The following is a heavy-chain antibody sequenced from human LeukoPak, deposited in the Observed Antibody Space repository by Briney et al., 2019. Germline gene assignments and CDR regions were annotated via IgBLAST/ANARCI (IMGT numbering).Heavy chain of an antibody. V-gene: IGHV3-74*01. CDR2: INSDGSGT. D-gene: IGHD1-26*01. Sequence: GGSLRLSCAASGFTFSSYWMHWVRRAPGKGLVWVSRINSDGSGTSYADSVKGRFTISRDNAKNTLYLQMNSLRAKDTAVYYCARGGSPPEALGDTFDIWGQGTMVTVSS. CDR1: GFTFSSYW. J-gene: IGHJ3*02. CDR3: ARGGSPPEALGDTFDI.